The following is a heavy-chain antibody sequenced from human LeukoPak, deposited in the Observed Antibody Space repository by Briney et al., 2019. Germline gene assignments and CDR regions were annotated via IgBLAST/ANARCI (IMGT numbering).Heavy chain of an antibody. CDR2: ISSGDGRT. CDR1: GSTFSSYS. Sequence: PGGSLRLSCATSGSTFSSYSMSWVRQAPGKGLEWVSLISSGDGRTFYADSVKGRFTISRDISKNTVFLQMNSLRAEDTAVYYCAKEPRHCDVDCFSLLDCWGQGTLVTVSS. V-gene: IGHV3-23*01. J-gene: IGHJ4*02. CDR3: AKEPRHCDVDCFSLLDC. D-gene: IGHD2-21*02.